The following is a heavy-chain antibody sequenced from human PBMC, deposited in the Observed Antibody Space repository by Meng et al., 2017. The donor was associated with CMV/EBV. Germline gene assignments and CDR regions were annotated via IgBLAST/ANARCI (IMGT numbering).Heavy chain of an antibody. CDR3: ARVDGITIFGVVITEGYYFDY. CDR2: INHSGST. V-gene: IGHV4-34*01. CDR1: FTGYY. D-gene: IGHD3-3*01. J-gene: IGHJ4*02. Sequence: FTGYYWSWIRQPPGKGLEWIVEINHSGSTNYNPSLKSRVTISVDTSKNQFSLKLSSVTAADTAVYYCARVDGITIFGVVITEGYYFDYWGQGTLVTVSS.